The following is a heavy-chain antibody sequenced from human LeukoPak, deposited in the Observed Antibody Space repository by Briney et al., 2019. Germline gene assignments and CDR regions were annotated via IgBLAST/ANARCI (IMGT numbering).Heavy chain of an antibody. CDR1: GYTFTGYY. J-gene: IGHJ4*02. V-gene: IGHV1-2*02. CDR3: ERGIYYVVRERRGLEGLY. CDR2: INPNSGGT. D-gene: IGHD5-12*01. Sequence: ASVKVSCKASGYTFTGYYMHWVRQAPGQGLEWMGWINPNSGGTNYAQKFQGRVTMTRDTSISTAYMELSRLSSDDKDVYYCERGIYYVVRERRGLEGLYWGQGTLVTVSS.